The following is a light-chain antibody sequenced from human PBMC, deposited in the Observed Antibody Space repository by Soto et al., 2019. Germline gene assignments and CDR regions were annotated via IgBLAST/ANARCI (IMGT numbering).Light chain of an antibody. CDR2: GAS. J-gene: IGKJ1*01. V-gene: IGKV3-15*01. CDR1: QSVSSN. CDR3: QQYNNWPRT. Sequence: IVMTQSPATLSVSPWERATLSCRASQSVSSNLAWYQQKPGQAPRLLIYGASTRATGIPARFSGSGSGTEFTLTISSLQSEDLAVYSCQQYNNWPRTFGQGTKVDIK.